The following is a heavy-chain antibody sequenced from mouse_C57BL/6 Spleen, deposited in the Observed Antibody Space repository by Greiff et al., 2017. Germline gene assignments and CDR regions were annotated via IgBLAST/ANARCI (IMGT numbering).Heavy chain of an antibody. D-gene: IGHD2-10*01. CDR1: GFTFSSYA. CDR2: ISSGGDYI. J-gene: IGHJ4*01. CDR3: TRDRDLLGYAMDY. V-gene: IGHV5-9-1*02. Sequence: EVMLVESGEGLVKPGGSLKLSCAASGFTFSSYAMSWVRQTPEKRLEWVAYISSGGDYIYYADTVKGRFTISRDNAGNTLYLQMSSLKSEDTAMYYCTRDRDLLGYAMDYWGQGTSVTVSS.